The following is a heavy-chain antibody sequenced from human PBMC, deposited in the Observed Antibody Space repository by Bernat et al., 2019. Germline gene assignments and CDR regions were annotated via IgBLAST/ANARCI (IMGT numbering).Heavy chain of an antibody. Sequence: EVQLVESGGGLVQPGGSLRLSCAASGFTFSSYWMHWVGQAPGKGLVWVPRINSDGSSTSYAECVKGRLTISRDNAKNTVYLQMNSLRAEDTAVYYCARDGGNYWGWFDPWGQGTLVTVSS. CDR1: GFTFSSYW. J-gene: IGHJ5*02. D-gene: IGHD1-26*01. V-gene: IGHV3-74*01. CDR2: INSDGSST. CDR3: ARDGGNYWGWFDP.